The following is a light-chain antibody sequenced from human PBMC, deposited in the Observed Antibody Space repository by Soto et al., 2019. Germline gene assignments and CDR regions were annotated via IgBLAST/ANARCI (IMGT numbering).Light chain of an antibody. CDR2: AAS. CDR3: QQRSRWPRDT. Sequence: EVVLTQSPATLSLSPGESATLSCRASQNVGHNLAWYQQTPGQAPRLLMYAASDRATGIPARFRGSGSDTDFTLTITSVEPEEFAVYYCQQRSRWPRDTFGQGTKLEIK. V-gene: IGKV3-11*01. CDR1: QNVGHN. J-gene: IGKJ2*01.